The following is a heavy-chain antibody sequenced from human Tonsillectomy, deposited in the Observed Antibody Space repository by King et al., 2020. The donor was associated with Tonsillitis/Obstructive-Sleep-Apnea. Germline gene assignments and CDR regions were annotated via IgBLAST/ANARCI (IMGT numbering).Heavy chain of an antibody. CDR2: IYYSGST. J-gene: IGHJ4*02. CDR1: GGSISSYY. D-gene: IGHD3-9*01. V-gene: IGHV4-59*01. CDR3: AGAEALRYFDWLNY. Sequence: MQLQESGPGLVKPSETLSLTCTVSGGSISSYYWSWIRQPPGKGLEWIGYIYYSGSTNYNPSLKSRVTISVDTSKNQFSLKLSSVTAADTAVYYCAGAEALRYFDWLNYWGQGTLVTVSS.